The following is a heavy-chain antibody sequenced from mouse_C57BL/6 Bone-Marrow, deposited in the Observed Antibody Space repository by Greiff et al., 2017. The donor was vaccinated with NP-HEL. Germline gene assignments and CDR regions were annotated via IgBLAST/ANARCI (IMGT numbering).Heavy chain of an antibody. J-gene: IGHJ3*01. CDR1: GYTFTSYG. CDR2: IYPRSGNT. V-gene: IGHV1-81*01. D-gene: IGHD1-1*01. CDR3: ARGLIYYYGSSYVRPFAY. Sequence: VQLQQSGAELARPGASVKLSCKASGYTFTSYGISWVKQRTGQGLEWIGEIYPRSGNTYYNEKFKGKATLTADKSSSTAYMELRSLTSEDSAVYFCARGLIYYYGSSYVRPFAYWGQGTLVTVSA.